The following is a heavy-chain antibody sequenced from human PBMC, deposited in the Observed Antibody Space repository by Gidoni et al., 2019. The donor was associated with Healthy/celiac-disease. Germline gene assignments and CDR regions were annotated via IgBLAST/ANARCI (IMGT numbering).Heavy chain of an antibody. J-gene: IGHJ3*02. Sequence: EVQLVESGGGLVKPGGSLRLSCAASGFTFSSYSMNWGRPAPGKGLEWVASIRSSISYIYYADSVKGRFTSSRDNAKNSLYLQMNSLRAEDTAVYYCARSRPTTGSFDIWGQGTMVTVSS. V-gene: IGHV3-21*01. D-gene: IGHD1-1*01. CDR2: IRSSISYI. CDR1: GFTFSSYS. CDR3: ARSRPTTGSFDI.